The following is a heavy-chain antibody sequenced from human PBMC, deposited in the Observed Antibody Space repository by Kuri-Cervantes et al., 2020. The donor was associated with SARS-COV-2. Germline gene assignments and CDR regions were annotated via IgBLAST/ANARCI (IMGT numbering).Heavy chain of an antibody. CDR1: GYSFTSYW. J-gene: IGHJ3*02. V-gene: IGHV5-51*01. Sequence: GESLKISCKGSGYSFTSYWIGWVRQMPGKGLEWMGIIYPGDSDTRYSPSFQGKVTISADKSISTAYLQWSSLKASDAAMYYCARSAAPNAFDIWGQGTMVTVSS. CDR2: IYPGDSDT. CDR3: ARSAAPNAFDI. D-gene: IGHD6-25*01.